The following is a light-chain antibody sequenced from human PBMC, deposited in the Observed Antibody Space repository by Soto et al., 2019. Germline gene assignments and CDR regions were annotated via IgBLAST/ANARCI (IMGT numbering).Light chain of an antibody. Sequence: EVVMTQSPATLSVSPGERATLSCRASQSVSSNLAWYQQKVGQAPRLLIYRASTRATGIPARFSGSGSGTDFTLTISSLQSEDFAVYCCQQHNNWPLTFGGGTKVEIK. CDR2: RAS. V-gene: IGKV3-15*01. CDR1: QSVSSN. CDR3: QQHNNWPLT. J-gene: IGKJ4*01.